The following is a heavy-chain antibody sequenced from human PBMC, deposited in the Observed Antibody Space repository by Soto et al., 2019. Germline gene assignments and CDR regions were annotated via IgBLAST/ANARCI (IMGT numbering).Heavy chain of an antibody. Sequence: EALSVTSTDSGGCISSYYWSWIRQPAGKGLEWIGRIYTSGSTNYNPSLKSRVTMSVDTSKKQFSLKLSSVTAADTAVYYCARDNSYGDYGYWGQGTLVTVSS. CDR3: ARDNSYGDYGY. V-gene: IGHV4-4*07. D-gene: IGHD4-17*01. J-gene: IGHJ4*02. CDR1: GGCISSYY. CDR2: IYTSGST.